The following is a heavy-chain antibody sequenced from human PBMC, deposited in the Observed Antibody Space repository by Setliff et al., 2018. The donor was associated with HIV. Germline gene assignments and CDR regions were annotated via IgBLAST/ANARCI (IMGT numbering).Heavy chain of an antibody. Sequence: GGSLRLSCRASGFMFGDYAINWFRQAPGKGLEWVSFIRSRAFSGATEYAASVKDRFTISRDDSKSIAYLQMNSLKTEDTATYYCSSTRQGRGDCCSQTACLPWDWGQGTLVTVSS. CDR1: GFMFGDYA. V-gene: IGHV3-49*03. CDR2: IRSRAFSGAT. J-gene: IGHJ4*02. D-gene: IGHD2-2*01. CDR3: SSTRQGRGDCCSQTACLPWD.